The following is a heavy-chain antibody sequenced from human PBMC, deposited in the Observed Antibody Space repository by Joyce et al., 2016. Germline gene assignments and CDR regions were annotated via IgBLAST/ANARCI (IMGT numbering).Heavy chain of an antibody. CDR1: GFTFTNAW. D-gene: IGHD2-8*01. CDR3: TTLVDAGNEY. CDR2: IESKTDGGTT. J-gene: IGHJ4*02. V-gene: IGHV3-15*07. Sequence: EVHLVESGGGLVKPGGSLTLSCAASGFTFTNAWMNWVRQAQGKGLGRVGRIESKTDGGTTDYAAPVKGRLTISKDDSKNTLYLQMNSLKAEDTAVYYCTTLVDAGNEYWGQGTLVTVSS.